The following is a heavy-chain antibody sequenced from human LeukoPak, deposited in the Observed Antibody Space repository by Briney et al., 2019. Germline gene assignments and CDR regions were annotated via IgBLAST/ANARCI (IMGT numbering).Heavy chain of an antibody. CDR2: ISSSGSAV. V-gene: IGHV3-48*03. CDR3: ARDRTLGYCSGGSCSDMDV. J-gene: IGHJ6*03. Sequence: GGSLRLSCAASGFTLSSYEMNWVRQAPGKGLEWVSYISSSGSAVFYADSVKGRFTISRDNAKNSLFLQMNSLTAEDTGVYYCARDRTLGYCSGGSCSDMDVWGKGTTVTVSS. CDR1: GFTLSSYE. D-gene: IGHD2-15*01.